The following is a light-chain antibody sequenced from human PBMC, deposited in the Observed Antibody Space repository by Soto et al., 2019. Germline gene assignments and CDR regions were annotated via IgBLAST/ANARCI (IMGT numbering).Light chain of an antibody. CDR2: VAS. CDR1: QSVNSN. J-gene: IGKJ4*01. Sequence: EIVMTQSPVTLSVSPGDRATLSCRASQSVNSNLAWYQQKPGQTPKLLIYVASTRATGIPARFSGSGSGTEFTLTISSLQSEDFAVHYCQQYNVWPLTFGGGTKVEFK. V-gene: IGKV3-15*01. CDR3: QQYNVWPLT.